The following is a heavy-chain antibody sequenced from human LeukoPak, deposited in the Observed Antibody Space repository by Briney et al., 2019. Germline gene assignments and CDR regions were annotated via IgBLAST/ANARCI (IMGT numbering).Heavy chain of an antibody. J-gene: IGHJ4*02. D-gene: IGHD1-7*01. V-gene: IGHV3-7*04. CDR2: IKEDGSDK. CDR1: GFTFSSYW. Sequence: GGSLRLSCAASGFTFSSYWMSWIRQAPGKGLEWVANIKEDGSDKNYVDSVRGRFTISRDNAKNALYLQMNSLRAEDTAVYYCGREVPGGTTSLDCWGQGTVVTVS. CDR3: GREVPGGTTSLDC.